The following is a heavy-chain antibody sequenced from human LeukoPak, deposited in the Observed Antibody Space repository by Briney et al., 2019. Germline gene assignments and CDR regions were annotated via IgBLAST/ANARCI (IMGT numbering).Heavy chain of an antibody. J-gene: IGHJ4*02. CDR2: IYYSGAT. CDR3: AREGIVRTYDQ. D-gene: IGHD2/OR15-2a*01. Sequence: SETLSLTCTVSGDSISSYYWYWFRQPPGKELEWIACIYYSGATHYNPSLKSRVTISLDTSKSQFSLRLSSATAADTAVYYCAREGIVRTYDQWGQGTLVTVSS. V-gene: IGHV4-59*12. CDR1: GDSISSYY.